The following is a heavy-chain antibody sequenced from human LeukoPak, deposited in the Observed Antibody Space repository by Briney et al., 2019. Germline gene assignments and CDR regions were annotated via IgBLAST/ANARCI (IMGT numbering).Heavy chain of an antibody. CDR1: GGTFSSDA. CDR3: ARPSYCSSTSCQDYYYGMEV. Sequence: GASVKVSCKASGGTFSSDAISWVRQAPGQGLEWMGGIIPIFGTANYAQKFQGRVTITADESTSTAYMELSSLRSEDTAVYYCARPSYCSSTSCQDYYYGMEVWGKGTTVTASS. CDR2: IIPIFGTA. J-gene: IGHJ6*04. V-gene: IGHV1-69*13. D-gene: IGHD2-2*01.